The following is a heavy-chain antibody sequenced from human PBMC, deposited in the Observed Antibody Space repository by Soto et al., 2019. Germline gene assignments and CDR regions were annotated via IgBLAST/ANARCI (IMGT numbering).Heavy chain of an antibody. CDR1: GGSISSSNL. CDR3: ARVSGGYYYGMDV. CDR2: ISHSGST. V-gene: IGHV4-4*02. D-gene: IGHD7-27*01. J-gene: IGHJ6*02. Sequence: QVQLQESGPGLVKPSGTLSLTCAVSGGSISSSNLWSWVRQPPGKGLEWIGEISHSGSTNYNTSLKSRVTISVDKSKNQFSLKLSSVTAADTAVYYCARVSGGYYYGMDVWGQGTTVTVSS.